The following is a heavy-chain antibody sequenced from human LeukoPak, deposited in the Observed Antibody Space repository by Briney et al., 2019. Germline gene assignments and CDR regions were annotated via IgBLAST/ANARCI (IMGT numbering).Heavy chain of an antibody. V-gene: IGHV4-59*01. J-gene: IGHJ6*03. CDR3: ARDTVTTYYYYMDV. D-gene: IGHD4-11*01. CDR2: IYYSGST. Sequence: SETLSLTCTVSGGSISSYYWSWIRQPPGKGLEWIGYIYYSGSTNYNPSLKSRVTISVDTSKNQFSLKLSSVTAPDTAVYYCARDTVTTYYYYMDVWGKGTTVTVSS. CDR1: GGSISSYY.